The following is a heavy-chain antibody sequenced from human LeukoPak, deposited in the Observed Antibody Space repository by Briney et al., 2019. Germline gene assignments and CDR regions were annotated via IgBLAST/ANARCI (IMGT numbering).Heavy chain of an antibody. CDR1: GGSISSYY. CDR3: ARDVRGWSGFDY. CDR2: IYTTGST. V-gene: IGHV4-4*07. Sequence: ASETLSLTCTVSGGSISSYYWSWIRQPAGKGLEWIGRIYTTGSTDYNPPLKSRVTMSVDTSKNQFSLNLSSVTAADTAVYYCARDVRGWSGFDYWGQGTLVTVSS. D-gene: IGHD3-3*01. J-gene: IGHJ4*02.